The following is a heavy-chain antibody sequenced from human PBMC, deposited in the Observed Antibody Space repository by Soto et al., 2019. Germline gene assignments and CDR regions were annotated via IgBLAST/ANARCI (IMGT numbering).Heavy chain of an antibody. CDR3: ARRGPGTDFDY. J-gene: IGHJ4*02. V-gene: IGHV3-23*01. Sequence: EVQLLDSGGGLVQPGGSLRLSCAASGFTFSSYAMNWVRQAPGKGLEWASVISGSGDSTYYADSVKGRFTISRDNSKNTLYLQMNSLRTEDTAVYYCARRGPGTDFDYWGQGTLVTVSS. CDR1: GFTFSSYA. CDR2: ISGSGDST. D-gene: IGHD6-13*01.